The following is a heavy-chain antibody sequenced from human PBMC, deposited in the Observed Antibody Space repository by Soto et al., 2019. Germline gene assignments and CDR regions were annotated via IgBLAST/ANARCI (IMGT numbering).Heavy chain of an antibody. Sequence: PSETLSLTCAVSGGSISSGGYSWSWIRQPPGKGLEWIGYIYHSGSTYYNPSLKSRVTISVDRSKNQFSLKLSSVTAADTAVYYCARGGAAMVTVNNWFDPCGQGTLVPVSS. CDR1: GGSISSGGYS. D-gene: IGHD5-18*01. CDR2: IYHSGST. V-gene: IGHV4-30-2*01. CDR3: ARGGAAMVTVNNWFDP. J-gene: IGHJ5*02.